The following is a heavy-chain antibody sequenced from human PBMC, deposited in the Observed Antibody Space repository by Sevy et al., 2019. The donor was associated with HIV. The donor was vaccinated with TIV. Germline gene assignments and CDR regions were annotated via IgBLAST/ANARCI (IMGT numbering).Heavy chain of an antibody. Sequence: GGSLRLSCVASGFSLESYWMNWVRQAPAKPLEWVANIKEDDTVKYYVESVKGRFTISRNNGRNLVYLLMNNLKVEDTALYYCVRAIQSEGSFWGQGTRVTVSS. CDR3: VRAIQSEGSF. V-gene: IGHV3-7*04. CDR1: GFSLESYW. D-gene: IGHD2-21*01. CDR2: IKEDDTVK. J-gene: IGHJ4*02.